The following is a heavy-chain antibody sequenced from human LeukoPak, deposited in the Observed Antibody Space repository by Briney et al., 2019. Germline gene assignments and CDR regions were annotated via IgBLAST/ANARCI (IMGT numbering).Heavy chain of an antibody. CDR1: GGSISSGDYY. D-gene: IGHD2-2*01. CDR3: ARAGVGYCSSTSCPGGAFDI. Sequence: SQTLSLTCTVSGGSISSGDYYWSWIRRPPGKGLEWIGYIYYSGSTYYNPSLKSRVTTSVDTSKNQFSLKLSSVTAADTAVYYCARAGVGYCSSTSCPGGAFDIWGQGTMVTVSS. CDR2: IYYSGST. J-gene: IGHJ3*02. V-gene: IGHV4-30-4*08.